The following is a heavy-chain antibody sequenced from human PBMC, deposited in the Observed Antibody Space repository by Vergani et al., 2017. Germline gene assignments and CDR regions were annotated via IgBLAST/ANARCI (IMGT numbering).Heavy chain of an antibody. V-gene: IGHV3-53*01. Sequence: EVQLVESGGGLIQPGGSLRLSCAASGFTVSSNYMSWVRQAPGKGLEWVSVIYSGGSTYYADSVKGRFTISRDNSKNTLYLQMNSLRAEDTAVYYCARSQRYYYDSSGTLDYWGQGTLVTVSS. CDR2: IYSGGST. D-gene: IGHD3-22*01. CDR1: GFTVSSNY. J-gene: IGHJ4*02. CDR3: ARSQRYYYDSSGTLDY.